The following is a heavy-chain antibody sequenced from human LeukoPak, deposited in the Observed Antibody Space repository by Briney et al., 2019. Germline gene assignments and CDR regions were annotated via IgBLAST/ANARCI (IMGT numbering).Heavy chain of an antibody. Sequence: SETLSLTCAVYGGSFSGYYWSWIRQPPGKGLEWIGEINHSGSTNYNPSLKSRVTISVDTSKNQFSLKLSSVTAADTAVYYCVRAYYYGSGSYYNSGMRYWGQGTLVTVSS. CDR1: GGSFSGYY. D-gene: IGHD3-10*01. J-gene: IGHJ4*02. V-gene: IGHV4-34*01. CDR2: INHSGST. CDR3: VRAYYYGSGSYYNSGMRY.